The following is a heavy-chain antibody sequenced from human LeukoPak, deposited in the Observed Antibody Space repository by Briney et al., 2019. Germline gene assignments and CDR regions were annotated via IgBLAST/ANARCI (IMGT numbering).Heavy chain of an antibody. V-gene: IGHV4-38-2*02. D-gene: IGHD2-15*01. Sequence: SETLSLTCSVSDYSIRDGYYWGWVRQSPGKGLEWIGSIFHSGRTSYNPSLKSRVTMSVDTSKNQFSLKLNSVAAADTAIYYCARDVAGLYYSDYWGQGTLVTVSS. CDR3: ARDVAGLYYSDY. CDR1: DYSIRDGYY. CDR2: IFHSGRT. J-gene: IGHJ4*02.